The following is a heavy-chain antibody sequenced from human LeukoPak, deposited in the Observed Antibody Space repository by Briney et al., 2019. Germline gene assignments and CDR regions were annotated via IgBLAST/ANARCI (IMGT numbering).Heavy chain of an antibody. J-gene: IGHJ4*02. Sequence: GGPLRLSCAASGFTFSSYTMHWVRQAPGKGLEWVAVISYDGSNEHYEDSVKGRFTISRDSSRTTLYLQMISLRAEDTAVYYCARGPQYSGRIDYWGQGTLVTVSS. CDR2: ISYDGSNE. V-gene: IGHV3-30-3*01. D-gene: IGHD1-26*01. CDR3: ARGPQYSGRIDY. CDR1: GFTFSSYT.